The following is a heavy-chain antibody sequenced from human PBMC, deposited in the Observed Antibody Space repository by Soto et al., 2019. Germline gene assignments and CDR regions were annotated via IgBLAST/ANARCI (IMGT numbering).Heavy chain of an antibody. V-gene: IGHV1-69*06. J-gene: IGHJ3*02. CDR3: AREGDYDSSGPPVALDI. CDR2: IIPIFGTA. Sequence: SVKVCCKASRCTFSSYAIIWVRQAPGQGLEWMGAIIPIFGTANYAQKFQGRVTSTADKSMSTAYMELSSLRSEDTAVYYCAREGDYDSSGPPVALDIWVQGTMVT. D-gene: IGHD3-22*01. CDR1: RCTFSSYA.